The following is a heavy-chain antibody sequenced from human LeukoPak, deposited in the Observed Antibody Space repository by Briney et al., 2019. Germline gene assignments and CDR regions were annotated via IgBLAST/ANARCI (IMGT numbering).Heavy chain of an antibody. CDR1: GFTFSSYA. D-gene: IGHD5-24*01. Sequence: GGSLRLSCAASGFTFSSYAMSWVRQAPGKGLEWVSTISGSGSSTYYADSVKGRFTISRDNSKNTLYPQMNSLRAEDTAVYYCAKDGERATITGDAAFDIWGQGTMVTVS. CDR3: AKDGERATITGDAAFDI. V-gene: IGHV3-23*01. CDR2: ISGSGSST. J-gene: IGHJ3*02.